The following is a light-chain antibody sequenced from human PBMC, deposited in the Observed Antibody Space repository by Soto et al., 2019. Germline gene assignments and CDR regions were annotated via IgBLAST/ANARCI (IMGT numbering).Light chain of an antibody. CDR1: RTISNY. CDR2: AAS. CDR3: QQSYNTPIT. J-gene: IGKJ5*01. Sequence: DIQVTQSPSSLSASLGDRVTITCRASRTISNYLNWYQQKSGRAPELLVYAASNLQSGVPSRFTGSGSGTHFTLTISGLEPADFATYFCQQSYNTPITFGQGTRLEI. V-gene: IGKV1-39*01.